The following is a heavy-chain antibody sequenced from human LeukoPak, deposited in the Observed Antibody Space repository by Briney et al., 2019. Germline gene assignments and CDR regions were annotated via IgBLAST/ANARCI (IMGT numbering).Heavy chain of an antibody. D-gene: IGHD2-2*01. CDR1: VGTFSSYA. J-gene: IGHJ3*02. CDR3: AIRFRRVVPAGGAFDI. V-gene: IGHV1-69*13. Sequence: GASVKLSCKASVGTFSSYAISWVRQAPGQGLEWMGGIIPIFGTANYAQKFQGRVTITVDEPTRTAYMELSSLRSEDTAVYYCAIRFRRVVPAGGAFDIWGQGTMVTVSS. CDR2: IIPIFGTA.